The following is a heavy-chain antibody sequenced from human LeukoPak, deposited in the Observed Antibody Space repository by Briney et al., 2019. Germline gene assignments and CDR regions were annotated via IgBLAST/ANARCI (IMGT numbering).Heavy chain of an antibody. J-gene: IGHJ3*02. CDR1: GGSISSSSYY. V-gene: IGHV4-39*01. Sequence: SETLSLTCTVSGGSISSSSYYWGWIRQPPGKGLEWIGSIYYSGSTYYNPSLKSRVTISVDTSKNQFSLKLSSVTAADTAVYYCVRRSITMIVVVTPSGQDAFDIWGQGTMVTVSS. CDR3: VRRSITMIVVVTPSGQDAFDI. D-gene: IGHD3-22*01. CDR2: IYYSGST.